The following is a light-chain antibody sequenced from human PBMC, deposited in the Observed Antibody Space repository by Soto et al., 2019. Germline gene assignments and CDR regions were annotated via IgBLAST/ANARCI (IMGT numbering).Light chain of an antibody. J-gene: IGKJ1*01. V-gene: IGKV4-1*01. CDR1: RTVLSVPDNQYY. Sequence: DIVMTQSPDSLTLSLCERATITCRYSRTVLSVPDNQYYLNWYKHKPRQPPNLLIYWASTREYGVPDRFTGSGSGTNFTLTINRLQAEAVVVYYCYQYHSTHPLWTCGKGSKVEI. CDR3: YQYHSTHPLWT. CDR2: WAS.